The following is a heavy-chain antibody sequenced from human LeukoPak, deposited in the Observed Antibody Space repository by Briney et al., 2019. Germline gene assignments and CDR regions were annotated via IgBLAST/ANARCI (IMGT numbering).Heavy chain of an antibody. Sequence: PSETLSLTCAVYGGSFSGYYWSWIRQPPGKGLEWIGEINHSGSTNYNPSLKSRVTISVDTSKNQFSLKLSSVTAADTAVYYCATSRRGGDPTDYWGQGTLVTVSS. CDR1: GGSFSGYY. CDR3: ATSRRGGDPTDY. D-gene: IGHD2-21*02. CDR2: INHSGST. V-gene: IGHV4-34*01. J-gene: IGHJ4*02.